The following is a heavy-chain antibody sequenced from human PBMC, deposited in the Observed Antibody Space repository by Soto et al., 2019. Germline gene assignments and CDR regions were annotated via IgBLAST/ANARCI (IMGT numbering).Heavy chain of an antibody. CDR1: GFTFDDYA. CDR3: AKSLGLRNYFDY. D-gene: IGHD3-16*01. Sequence: AGGSLRLSCAASGFTFDDYAMHWVRQAPGKGLEWVSGISWNSGSIGYADSVKGRFTISRDNAKNSLYLQMNSLRAEDTALYYCAKSLGLRNYFDYWGQGTLVTVSS. CDR2: ISWNSGSI. J-gene: IGHJ4*02. V-gene: IGHV3-9*01.